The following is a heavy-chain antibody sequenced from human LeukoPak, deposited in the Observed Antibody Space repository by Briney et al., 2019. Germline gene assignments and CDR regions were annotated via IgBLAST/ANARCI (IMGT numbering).Heavy chain of an antibody. D-gene: IGHD5-18*01. CDR1: GDSVSSNSAA. J-gene: IGHJ4*02. CDR3: ARVYGYYFYY. Sequence: SQPLSLPCGISGDSVSSNSAAWNWIRQSPSRGLEGRGRTYYRSKWYNDYAVSVKRRITINPDTSKNQFSLQLNSVTPEDTAIYYCARVYGYYFYYWGQGTLVTVSS. V-gene: IGHV6-1*01. CDR2: TYYRSKWYN.